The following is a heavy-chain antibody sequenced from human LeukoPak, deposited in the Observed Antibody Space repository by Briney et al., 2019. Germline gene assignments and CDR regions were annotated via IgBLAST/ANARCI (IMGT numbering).Heavy chain of an antibody. CDR2: IYPGDSDT. CDR3: ASHSYSSSFDN. CDR1: GYSFSNYW. J-gene: IGHJ4*02. V-gene: IGHV5-51*01. Sequence: HGESLKISCKGSGYSFSNYWIGWVRQMPGKGLEWMGIIYPGDSDTRYSPSFQGQVTISADKSISTAYLQWSSLRASDTAIYYCASHSYSSSFDNWGQGTLVTVSS. D-gene: IGHD6-13*01.